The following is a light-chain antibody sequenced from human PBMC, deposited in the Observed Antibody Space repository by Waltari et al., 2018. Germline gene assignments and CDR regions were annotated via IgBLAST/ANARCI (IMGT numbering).Light chain of an antibody. J-gene: IGLJ3*02. Sequence: QSAPTQTPTVSGSPGQSITISCSGTSSDIGNYNLVSWYQQHPGKAPTLMIYDVNKRPSGVSNRFSGSKSGNTAFLTISGLQTADEADYYCCSYAGSAISVFGGGTKLTVL. CDR1: SSDIGNYNL. CDR2: DVN. CDR3: CSYAGSAISV. V-gene: IGLV2-23*02.